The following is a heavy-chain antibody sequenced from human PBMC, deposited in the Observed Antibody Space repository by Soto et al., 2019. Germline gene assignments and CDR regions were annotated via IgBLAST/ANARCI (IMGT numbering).Heavy chain of an antibody. D-gene: IGHD6-6*01. CDR3: ARRFAWQLPFDA. J-gene: IGHJ4*02. CDR1: GESMTSTNHY. V-gene: IGHV4-39*02. CDR2: IFHTGPT. Sequence: QLHLQESGPGLVRPSETLSLTCTVSGESMTSTNHYWGWIRQPPGKGLEWVATIFHTGPTYYNPSLMSRVSISVDTSKNHFALRLNSVTAADTAFYFCARRFAWQLPFDAWGQGTLVTVSS.